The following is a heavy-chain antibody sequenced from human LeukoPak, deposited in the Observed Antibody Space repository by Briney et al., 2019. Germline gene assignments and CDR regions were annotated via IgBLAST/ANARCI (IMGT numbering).Heavy chain of an antibody. D-gene: IGHD1-26*01. CDR1: GYSITRGYY. CDR2: FFHSGNT. Sequence: SETLSLTCSVGGYSITRGYYWGWVPQPPGKGLEWIGTFFHSGNTNYSPSLKSRLNISVDTSKNQFYLRLSSVTAADTAVYYCARISDLLRAFEMCGQGTMATVSS. J-gene: IGHJ3*02. CDR3: ARISDLLRAFEM. V-gene: IGHV4-38-2*02.